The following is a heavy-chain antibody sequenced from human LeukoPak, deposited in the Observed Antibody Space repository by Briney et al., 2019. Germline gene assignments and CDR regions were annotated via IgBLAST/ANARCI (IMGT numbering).Heavy chain of an antibody. CDR2: IYYSGST. D-gene: IGHD6-13*01. J-gene: IGHJ3*02. CDR1: GYSISSGYY. V-gene: IGHV4-38-2*02. Sequence: PSETLSLTCTVSGYSISSGYYWGWIRQPPGKGLEWIGSIYYSGSTNYNPSLKSRVTISVDTSKNQFSLKLSSVTAADTAVYYCARGREQQLVRRGPRPDAFDIWGQGTMATVSS. CDR3: ARGREQQLVRRGPRPDAFDI.